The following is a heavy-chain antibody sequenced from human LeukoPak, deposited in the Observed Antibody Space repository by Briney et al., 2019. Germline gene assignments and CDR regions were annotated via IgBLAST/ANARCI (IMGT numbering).Heavy chain of an antibody. CDR3: ARGRYCSSTSCYRNYYYYMDV. V-gene: IGHV4-30-2*01. Sequence: SQTLSLTCAVSGGSIRSGGYSWSWMRQPPGKGLEWIGYIYHSGSTYYNPSLKSRVTMSVDTSKNQFSLKLSSVTAADTAVYYCARGRYCSSTSCYRNYYYYMDVWGKGTTVTVSS. D-gene: IGHD2-2*02. CDR1: GGSIRSGGYS. CDR2: IYHSGST. J-gene: IGHJ6*03.